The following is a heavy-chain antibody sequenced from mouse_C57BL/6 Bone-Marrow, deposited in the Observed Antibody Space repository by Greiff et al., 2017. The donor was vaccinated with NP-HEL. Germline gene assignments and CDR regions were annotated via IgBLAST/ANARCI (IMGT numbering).Heavy chain of an antibody. D-gene: IGHD1-1*01. V-gene: IGHV5-9-1*02. CDR3: TRGPLYGSSSYYAMDY. Sequence: EVQGVESGEGLVKPGGSLKLSCAASGFTFSSYAMSWVRQTPEKRLEWVAYISSGGDYIYYADTVKGRFTISRDNARNTLYLQMSSLKSEDTAMYYCTRGPLYGSSSYYAMDYWGQGTSVTVAS. CDR2: ISSGGDYI. CDR1: GFTFSSYA. J-gene: IGHJ4*01.